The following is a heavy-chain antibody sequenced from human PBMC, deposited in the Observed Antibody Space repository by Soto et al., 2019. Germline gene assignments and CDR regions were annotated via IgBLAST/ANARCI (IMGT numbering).Heavy chain of an antibody. J-gene: IGHJ2*01. V-gene: IGHV3-23*01. CDR1: GFTFSSYA. CDR3: AKRTVGWYFDL. D-gene: IGHD4-17*01. Sequence: EVHLLESGGGLVQPGGSLRLSCAASGFTFSSYAMNWVRQAPGKGLEWVSVISGSGGSTYYADAVKGRFTISRDNPKNTLYLQMNTLRAEDTAVYYCAKRTVGWYFDLWGRGTLVTVSS. CDR2: ISGSGGST.